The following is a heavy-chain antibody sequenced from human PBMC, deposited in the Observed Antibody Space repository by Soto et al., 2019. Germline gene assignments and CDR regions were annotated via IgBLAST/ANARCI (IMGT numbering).Heavy chain of an antibody. CDR3: ARPLGSASEVEAFDI. J-gene: IGHJ3*02. CDR2: ISAYNGNT. V-gene: IGHV1-18*01. CDR1: GYTFTSYG. D-gene: IGHD6-6*01. Sequence: ASVKVSCKASGYTFTSYGISWVRQAPGQGLEWMGWISAYNGNTNYAQKLQGRVTMTTDTSTSTAYMELRSLRSDDTAVYYCARPLGSASEVEAFDIWGQGTMVTVSS.